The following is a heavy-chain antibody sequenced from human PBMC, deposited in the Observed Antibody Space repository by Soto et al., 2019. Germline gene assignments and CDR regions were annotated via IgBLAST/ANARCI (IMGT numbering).Heavy chain of an antibody. J-gene: IGHJ4*02. D-gene: IGHD3-10*01. CDR3: ARDRLRGDY. CDR2: IWFDGSNE. CDR1: GFTFSSYG. Sequence: QVQLVESGGGVVQPGRSLRLSCAASGFTFSSYGMHWVRQAPCKGLEWVAVIWFDGSNEYYADSVKGRFTISRDNSKNTLYLQMNSLRAEDTAVYYCARDRLRGDYWGQGTLVTVSS. V-gene: IGHV3-33*01.